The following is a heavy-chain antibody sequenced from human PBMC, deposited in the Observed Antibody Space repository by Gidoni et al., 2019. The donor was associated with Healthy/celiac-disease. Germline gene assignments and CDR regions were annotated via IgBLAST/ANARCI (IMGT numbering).Heavy chain of an antibody. CDR2: IYYSGST. Sequence: QLQLQESGPGLVKPSETLSLTCTVSGGSISSSSYYWGWIRPPPGKGLGWIGSIYYSGSTYYNPSLKSRVTISVDTSKNQFSLKLSSVTAADTAVYYCARHYCSGGSCYFGWSRIDYWGQGTLVTVSS. V-gene: IGHV4-39*01. CDR3: ARHYCSGGSCYFGWSRIDY. J-gene: IGHJ4*02. D-gene: IGHD2-15*01. CDR1: GGSISSSSYY.